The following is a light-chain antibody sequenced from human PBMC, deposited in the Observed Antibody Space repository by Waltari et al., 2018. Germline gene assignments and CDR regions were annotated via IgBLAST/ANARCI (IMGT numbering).Light chain of an antibody. CDR2: DTW. V-gene: IGKV1-39*01. CDR3: QQSYSTPT. Sequence: DIEMSQSAAYLYASVGDRVTITCRERRDIERHLNWYKKKSGKSPQLLIHDTWTLESWVPSRFSGSVSGTQFTLTISSLQPDDFATYYCQQSYSTPTFGGGTQVQVK. CDR1: RDIERH. J-gene: IGKJ4*01.